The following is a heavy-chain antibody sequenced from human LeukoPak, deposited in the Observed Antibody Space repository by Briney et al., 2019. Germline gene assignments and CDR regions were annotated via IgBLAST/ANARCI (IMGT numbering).Heavy chain of an antibody. CDR1: GGSFSGYY. D-gene: IGHD1-20*01. CDR3: ARWITGTLYFDY. CDR2: INHSGST. Sequence: SETLSLTCAVYGGSFSGYYSSWIRQPPGKGLEWIGEINHSGSTNYNPSLKSRVTISVDTSKNQFSLKLSSVTAADTAVYYCARWITGTLYFDYWGQGTLVTVSS. V-gene: IGHV4-34*01. J-gene: IGHJ4*02.